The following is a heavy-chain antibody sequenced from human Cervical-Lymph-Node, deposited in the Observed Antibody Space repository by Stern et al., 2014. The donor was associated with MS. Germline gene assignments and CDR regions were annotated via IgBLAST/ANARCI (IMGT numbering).Heavy chain of an antibody. CDR2: LFLNDEK. CDR3: ARTSTYYYDSSGARLSYFDY. CDR1: GFSLSNTRMG. J-gene: IGHJ4*02. Sequence: QVTLKESGPVLVKPTETLTLTCTVSGFSLSNTRMGVSWIRQPPGKALEWLAHLFLNDEKSYSTSLKSRLSISKDTSKSQVVLTMTDMDPVDTATYYCARTSTYYYDSSGARLSYFDYWGQGTLVTVSS. D-gene: IGHD3-22*01. V-gene: IGHV2-26*01.